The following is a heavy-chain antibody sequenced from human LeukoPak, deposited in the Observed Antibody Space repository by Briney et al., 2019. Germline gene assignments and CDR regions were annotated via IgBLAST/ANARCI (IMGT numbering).Heavy chain of an antibody. J-gene: IGHJ4*02. CDR1: GFTFSSYA. CDR3: AKDKAPLYSGYDWDLDF. V-gene: IGHV3-23*01. D-gene: IGHD5-12*01. Sequence: PGGSLRLSCAASGFTFSSYAMSWVRQAPGKGLEWVSAISGSGGSTYYADSVKGRFTISRDNSKNTLYLQMNSLRPEDTALYYCAKDKAPLYSGYDWDLDFWGQGTLVTVSS. CDR2: ISGSGGST.